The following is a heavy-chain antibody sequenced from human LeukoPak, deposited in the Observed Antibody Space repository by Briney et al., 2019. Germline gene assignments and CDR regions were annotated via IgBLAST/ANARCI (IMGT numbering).Heavy chain of an antibody. J-gene: IGHJ4*02. CDR2: ISYDGSNK. CDR1: GFTFSSYG. D-gene: IGHD6-13*01. V-gene: IGHV3-30*18. CDR3: AKIGGTVGIAAAATEWADY. Sequence: PGGSLRLSCAASGFTFSSYGMHWVRQAPGKGLEWVAVISYDGSNKYYADSVKGRFTISRDNSKNTLYLQMNSLRAEDTAVYYCAKIGGTVGIAAAATEWADYWGQGTLVTVSS.